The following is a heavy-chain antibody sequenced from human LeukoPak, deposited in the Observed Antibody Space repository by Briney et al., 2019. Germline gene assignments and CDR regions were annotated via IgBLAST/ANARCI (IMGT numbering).Heavy chain of an antibody. CDR1: GGSISSYY. D-gene: IGHD6-13*01. Sequence: SETLSLTCTVSGGSISSYYWSWIRQPPGKGLEWIGYIYYSGSTNYYPSLKSRVTISVDTSKNQFSLKLSSVTAADTAVYYCAGHRKQQLVWDAFDIWGQGTMVTVSS. J-gene: IGHJ3*02. CDR2: IYYSGST. CDR3: AGHRKQQLVWDAFDI. V-gene: IGHV4-59*08.